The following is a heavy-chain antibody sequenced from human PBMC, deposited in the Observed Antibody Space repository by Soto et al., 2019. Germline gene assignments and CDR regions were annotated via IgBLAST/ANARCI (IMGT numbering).Heavy chain of an antibody. V-gene: IGHV4-59*01. Sequence: LSLTCSVYGGSISGSYWSWIRQPPGKGLEWLGYVYYTGNTNYSPSLRSRVSISIDTSKNEFSLRLSSVSAADTAVYFCARSVAAPGAHIDYWGQGTQVTVSS. D-gene: IGHD6-13*01. CDR1: GGSISGSY. J-gene: IGHJ4*02. CDR3: ARSVAAPGAHIDY. CDR2: VYYTGNT.